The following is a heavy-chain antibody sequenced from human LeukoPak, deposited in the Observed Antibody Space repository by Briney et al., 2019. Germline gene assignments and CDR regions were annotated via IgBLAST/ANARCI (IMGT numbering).Heavy chain of an antibody. CDR1: EFSFETYW. D-gene: IGHD5-24*01. CDR2: IIEDGSEK. CDR3: ARGETMDV. V-gene: IGHV3-7*01. Sequence: GGSLRLSCVALEFSFETYWMSWVRQAPGKGPEWVANIIEDGSEKHYVGSVRGRFTISRDNADNSLHLQMNSLRPEDMAVYYCARGETMDVWGKGTTVTVSS. J-gene: IGHJ6*03.